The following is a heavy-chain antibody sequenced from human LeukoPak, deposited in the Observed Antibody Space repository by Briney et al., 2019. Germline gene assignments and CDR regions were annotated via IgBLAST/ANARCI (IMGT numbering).Heavy chain of an antibody. Sequence: PSETLSLTCTVSGYSISSGYYWGWIRQPPGKGLEWIGSIYHSGSTYYNPSLKSRVTISVDTSKNQFSLKLSSVTAADTAVYYCARGRGSSARLGYYYYYIDVWGKGTTVTVSS. D-gene: IGHD1-26*01. V-gene: IGHV4-38-2*02. CDR2: IYHSGST. CDR1: GYSISSGYY. CDR3: ARGRGSSARLGYYYYYIDV. J-gene: IGHJ6*03.